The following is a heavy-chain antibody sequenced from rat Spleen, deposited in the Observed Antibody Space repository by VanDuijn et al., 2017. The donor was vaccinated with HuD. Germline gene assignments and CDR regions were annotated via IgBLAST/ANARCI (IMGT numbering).Heavy chain of an antibody. J-gene: IGHJ4*01. V-gene: IGHV5-31*01. CDR1: GFTFNNYR. Sequence: EVQLVETGGGLVQPGRSLKLSCVASGFTFNNYRMSWIRQAPGKGLEWVASISYEGSSTYYGDSVKGRFTISRDNAKSTLYLQMNSLRSEDTATYYCTRGMGPSYVMDAWGQGASVTVSS. CDR3: TRGMGPSYVMDA. D-gene: IGHD1-12*02. CDR2: ISYEGSST.